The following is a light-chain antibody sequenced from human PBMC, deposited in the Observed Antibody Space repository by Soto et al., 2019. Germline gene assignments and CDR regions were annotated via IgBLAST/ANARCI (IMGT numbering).Light chain of an antibody. V-gene: IGLV1-47*01. CDR2: RNN. CDR3: AVWDDSLSGVV. CDR1: SSNIGSNY. J-gene: IGLJ2*01. Sequence: QAVVTQPPSASGTPGERVTISCSGSSSNIGSNYVYWYQQLPGTAPKVLIYRNNQRPSGVPDRFSGSKSGTSASLAISGLRSEEEADYYCAVWDDSLSGVVFGGGTKLTVL.